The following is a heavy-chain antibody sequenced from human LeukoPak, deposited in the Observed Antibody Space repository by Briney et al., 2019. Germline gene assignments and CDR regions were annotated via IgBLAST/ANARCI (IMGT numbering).Heavy chain of an antibody. CDR1: GGTFSSYA. V-gene: IGHV1-69*04. J-gene: IGHJ3*02. CDR2: IIPILGIA. Sequence: SVKVSCKASGGTFSSYAISWVRQAPGQGLEWMGRIIPILGIANYAQKFQGRVTITADKSTSTAYMELSSLRSEDTAVYYCVSQKWLYAFDIWGQGTMVTVSS. D-gene: IGHD5-24*01. CDR3: VSQKWLYAFDI.